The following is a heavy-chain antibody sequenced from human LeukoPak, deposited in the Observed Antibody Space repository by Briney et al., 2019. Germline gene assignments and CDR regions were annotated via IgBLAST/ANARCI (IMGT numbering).Heavy chain of an antibody. CDR2: ISSSSSTI. V-gene: IGHV3-48*02. CDR1: GFTFSSYS. D-gene: IGHD5-18*01. Sequence: GGSLRRSCAASGFTFSSYSMNWVRQAPGKGLEWVSYISSSSSTIYHADSVEGRFTISRDNAKNSLYLQMNSLRDEDTAVYYCARGYSYGTYYYYGMDVWGQGTTVTVSS. J-gene: IGHJ6*02. CDR3: ARGYSYGTYYYYGMDV.